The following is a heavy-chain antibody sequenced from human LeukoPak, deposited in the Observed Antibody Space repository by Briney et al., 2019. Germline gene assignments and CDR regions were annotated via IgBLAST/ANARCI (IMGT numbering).Heavy chain of an antibody. J-gene: IGHJ4*02. D-gene: IGHD3-22*01. CDR2: ISYDGSNK. CDR3: ARDWDGGSGLDLLDY. Sequence: PGRSLRLSCAASGFTFSSYAMHWVRQAPGKGLEWVAVISYDGSNKYYADSVKGRFTISRDNSKNTLYLQMNSLRAEDTAVYYCARDWDGGSGLDLLDYWGQGTLVTVSS. V-gene: IGHV3-30-3*01. CDR1: GFTFSSYA.